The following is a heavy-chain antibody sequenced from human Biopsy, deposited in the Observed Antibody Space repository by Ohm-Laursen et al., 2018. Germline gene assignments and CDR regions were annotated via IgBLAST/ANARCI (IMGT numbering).Heavy chain of an antibody. CDR2: IIPIFATP. CDR3: ATKLTGYFHH. CDR1: GGTFNSYT. Sequence: VASVKVSCKASGGTFNSYTINWVRQAPGRGLEWMGGIIPIFATPDYAQKFQGRVTITADTSTSTATMELRSLRSDDTAVYYCATKLTGYFHHWGQGTLVTVSS. D-gene: IGHD3-9*01. V-gene: IGHV1-69*06. J-gene: IGHJ1*01.